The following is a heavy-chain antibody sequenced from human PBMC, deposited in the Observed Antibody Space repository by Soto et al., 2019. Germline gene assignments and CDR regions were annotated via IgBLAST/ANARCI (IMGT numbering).Heavy chain of an antibody. Sequence: QVQLQESGPGLVKPMETLSLICTVSGGSVSTYYWSWIRQPPEKGLEWIGYIYGSGSTKYSPSLKSRVTISVDTTNNQFYLKLASVTAADTAVYYCAREDYFHSGGFPIWGQGTLVNVSS. J-gene: IGHJ4*02. CDR2: IYGSGST. D-gene: IGHD3-22*01. CDR3: AREDYFHSGGFPI. CDR1: GGSVSTYY. V-gene: IGHV4-59*02.